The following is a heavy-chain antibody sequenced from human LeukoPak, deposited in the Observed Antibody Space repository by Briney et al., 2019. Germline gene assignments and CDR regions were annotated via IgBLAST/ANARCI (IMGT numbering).Heavy chain of an antibody. CDR3: ARQSPPLLWLGDDYGMDV. D-gene: IGHD3-10*01. CDR2: IYYSGST. J-gene: IGHJ6*02. Sequence: SETLSLTCTVSGGSISSYYWSWIRQPPGKGLEWIGYIYYSGSTNYNPSLKSRVTISVDTSKNQFSLKLSSVTAADTAVYYCARQSPPLLWLGDDYGMDVWGQGTTVTVSS. CDR1: GGSISSYY. V-gene: IGHV4-59*08.